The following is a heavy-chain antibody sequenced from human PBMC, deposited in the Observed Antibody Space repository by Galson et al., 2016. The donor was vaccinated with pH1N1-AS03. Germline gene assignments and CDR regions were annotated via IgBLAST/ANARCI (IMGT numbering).Heavy chain of an antibody. Sequence: SGFTVSSNYMSWVRQPPGKGLEWVSTIYSGGYTYYTDSVKGRFTISRDNSKNTLYLQMNSLRVEDTALYYCARARAATINYGMDVWGQGTTVTVSS. V-gene: IGHV3-66*01. J-gene: IGHJ6*02. CDR2: IYSGGYT. CDR1: GFTVSSNY. CDR3: ARARAATINYGMDV. D-gene: IGHD5-12*01.